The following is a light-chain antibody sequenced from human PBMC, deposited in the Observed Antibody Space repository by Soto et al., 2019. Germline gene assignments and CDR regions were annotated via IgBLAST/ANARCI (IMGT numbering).Light chain of an antibody. V-gene: IGKV3-20*01. CDR2: GAS. CDR1: QSVSSSY. J-gene: IGKJ4*01. Sequence: EIVLTQSPGTLSLSPGERATLACWSSQSVSSSYLAWYQQKPGQAPRLLIYGASSRATGIPDRFSGSGSGTDFTLTISRLEPEDFAVYYCQQYGSSLGVTFGGGTKVDI. CDR3: QQYGSSLGVT.